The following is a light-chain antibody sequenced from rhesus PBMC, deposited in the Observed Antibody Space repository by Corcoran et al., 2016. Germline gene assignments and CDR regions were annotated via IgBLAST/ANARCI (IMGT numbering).Light chain of an antibody. Sequence: QAALTQPPSVSGSPGQSVTISCTGTSSDIGGYNSVSWYQQHPGKAPKFMIYDVSKRPSGVSDRFSGSKSGNTASLTISGLQTEDEADYYCSSYAGSNTFDIFGTGTRLTVL. CDR2: DVS. CDR1: SSDIGGYNS. V-gene: IGLV2-23*01. CDR3: SSYAGSNTFDI. J-gene: IGLJ1*01.